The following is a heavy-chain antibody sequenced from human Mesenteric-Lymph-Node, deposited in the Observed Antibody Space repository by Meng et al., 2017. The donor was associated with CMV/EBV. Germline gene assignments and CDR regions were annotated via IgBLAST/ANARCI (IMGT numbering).Heavy chain of an antibody. Sequence: GGSLRLSCAASGFTFSTSWMSWVRQAPGKGLEWVANIRQDGSEKHYVASVKGRFTISRDNAKNSLYLQMSGLRADDSAVYYCVRDKLTCSSTTCLRNFGMDVWGRGTTVTVSS. J-gene: IGHJ6*02. D-gene: IGHD2-2*01. CDR1: GFTFSTSW. CDR2: IRQDGSEK. CDR3: VRDKLTCSSTTCLRNFGMDV. V-gene: IGHV3-7*01.